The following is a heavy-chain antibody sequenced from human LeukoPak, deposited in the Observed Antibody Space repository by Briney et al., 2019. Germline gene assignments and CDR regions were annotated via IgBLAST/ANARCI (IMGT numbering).Heavy chain of an antibody. D-gene: IGHD3-16*02. CDR2: IYYSGST. CDR3: ARHVSMNRFDAFDI. V-gene: IGHV4-39*01. CDR1: GGSISSSSYY. J-gene: IGHJ3*02. Sequence: SETLSLTCTVSGGSISSSSYYWGWIRQPPGKGLEWIGSIYYSGSTYYNPSLKSQVTISVDTSKNQFSLKLSSVTAADTAVYYCARHVSMNRFDAFDIWGQGTMVTVSS.